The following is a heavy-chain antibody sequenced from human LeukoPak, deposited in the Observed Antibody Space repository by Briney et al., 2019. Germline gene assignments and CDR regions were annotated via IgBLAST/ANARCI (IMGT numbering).Heavy chain of an antibody. CDR1: GFTFSSYN. D-gene: IGHD6-13*01. J-gene: IGHJ4*02. CDR2: ISGSNNYI. Sequence: GGCLRLSCAASGFTFSSYNMNWVRQAPGKGLEWVSSISGSNNYIYYVDSVKGRFTISRDNAKKSLYLQMNSLRVEDTAVYYCARVGAAVGISNYFDYWGQGTLVTVSS. CDR3: ARVGAAVGISNYFDY. V-gene: IGHV3-21*01.